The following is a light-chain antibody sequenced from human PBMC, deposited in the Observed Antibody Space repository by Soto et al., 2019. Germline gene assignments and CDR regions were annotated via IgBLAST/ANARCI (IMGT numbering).Light chain of an antibody. CDR3: QQYYSYPWT. Sequence: DNQMTQSPSTLSASVGDRVTITCRASQSISSWLAWYQQKPGKAPKLLIYKASSLESGVPSRFSGSGSGTEFTLTISSLQPDDFATYYCQQYYSYPWTFGQGTKVEIK. J-gene: IGKJ1*01. CDR1: QSISSW. V-gene: IGKV1-5*03. CDR2: KAS.